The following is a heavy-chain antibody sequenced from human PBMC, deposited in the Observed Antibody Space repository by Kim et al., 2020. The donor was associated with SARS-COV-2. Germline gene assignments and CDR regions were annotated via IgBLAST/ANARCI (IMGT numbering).Heavy chain of an antibody. CDR2: ISAYNGNT. Sequence: ASVKVSCKASGYTFTSYGISWVRQAPGQGLEWMGWISAYNGNTNYAQKFPGRVTMTTDTSTSTAYLELRSLRADDTAVYYCARDRVYYYGSDSYIYYGIDVWGLGTTVTVSS. V-gene: IGHV1-18*01. D-gene: IGHD3-10*01. J-gene: IGHJ6*02. CDR1: GYTFTSYG. CDR3: ARDRVYYYGSDSYIYYGIDV.